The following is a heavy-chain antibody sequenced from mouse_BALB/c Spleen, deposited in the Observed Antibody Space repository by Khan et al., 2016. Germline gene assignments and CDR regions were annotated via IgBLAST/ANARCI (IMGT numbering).Heavy chain of an antibody. CDR1: GYSFTSYW. D-gene: IGHD2-10*01. CDR2: IFPGNSDT. Sequence: VQLQQSGTVLARPGASVKMSCKASGYSFTSYWMHWVKQRPGQGLEWIGAIFPGNSDTNYNHKFKDKDKLTAVKSASTAYMEFSSLTNYDSAFYYCTSLLQAWFAYWGQGTLVTVSA. V-gene: IGHV1-5*01. CDR3: TSLLQAWFAY. J-gene: IGHJ3*01.